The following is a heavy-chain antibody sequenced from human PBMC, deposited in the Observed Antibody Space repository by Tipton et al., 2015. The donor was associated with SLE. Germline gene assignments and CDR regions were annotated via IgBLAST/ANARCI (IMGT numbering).Heavy chain of an antibody. Sequence: TLSLTCSVSGGSISDYFWSWIRQAPGKGPEWIGHMSDSGDTNYNPSLKSRVTISVDTSRSQISLRLNSVTAADTAVYYCAGVVGTVIDYWGQGTLVTVSS. D-gene: IGHD2-15*01. V-gene: IGHV4-59*07. CDR3: AGVVGTVIDY. J-gene: IGHJ4*02. CDR2: MSDSGDT. CDR1: GGSISDYF.